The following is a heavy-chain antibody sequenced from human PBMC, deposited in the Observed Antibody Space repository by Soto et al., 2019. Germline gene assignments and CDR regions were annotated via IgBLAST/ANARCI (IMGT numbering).Heavy chain of an antibody. J-gene: IGHJ3*02. CDR1: GFTFSDYW. V-gene: IGHV3-7*05. CDR2: IRKDESKK. CDR3: ARDVSPGSGPYYDAFDI. Sequence: EVQLVESGGGLVQPGESLRLSCSASGFTFSDYWMTWVRQAPGKGLEWVANIRKDESKKSYLDSVRGRCTVSRDNARNLLYLQMDSLRAEDTALYYCARDVSPGSGPYYDAFDIWGQGTRVTVSS. D-gene: IGHD3-22*01.